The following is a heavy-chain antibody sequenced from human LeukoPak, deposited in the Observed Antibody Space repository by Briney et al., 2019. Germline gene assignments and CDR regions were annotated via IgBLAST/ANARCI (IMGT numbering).Heavy chain of an antibody. CDR3: GRVGGRSKAAKGDAFDI. CDR1: GFTVNNNY. D-gene: IGHD6-6*01. CDR2: IYSGGRT. Sequence: GGSLRLSCAASGFTVNNNYMSWVRQAPGKGLEWVSVIYSGGRTYYADSVKGRFTISRDNSKNTLYLQMNSLRAEDTAVYYCGRVGGRSKAAKGDAFDIWGQGTMVVVSS. V-gene: IGHV3-53*01. J-gene: IGHJ3*02.